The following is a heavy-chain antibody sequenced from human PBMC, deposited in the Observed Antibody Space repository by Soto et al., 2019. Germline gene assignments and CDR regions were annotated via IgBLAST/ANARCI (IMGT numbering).Heavy chain of an antibody. CDR1: GTSLGTLGVG. CDR3: AHTNRWLTDY. CDR2: TNWDGND. D-gene: IGHD3-9*01. J-gene: IGHJ4*02. V-gene: IGHV2-5*02. Sequence: QITLKESGPTLVKPTQTLTLTCTFSGTSLGTLGVGVHWIRQPPGKALEGLALTNWDGNDRYSPSLRSRLSIAKYTSNNQVVLTMTNMDPVDTATYYCAHTNRWLTDYWGQGTLVTVSP.